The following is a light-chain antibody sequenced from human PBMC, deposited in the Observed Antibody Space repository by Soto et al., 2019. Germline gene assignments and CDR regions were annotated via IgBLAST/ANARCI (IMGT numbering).Light chain of an antibody. V-gene: IGKV1-12*01. CDR2: AAS. CDR3: QQANSFPLT. J-gene: IGKJ4*01. Sequence: DIQMTQSPSTLSASVGDRVTIICRASQSISSWLAWYQQKAGKAPKLLIYAASSLQSGVPSRFSGSGSGTDFTLTISSLQPEDFATYYCQQANSFPLTFGGGTKVDI. CDR1: QSISSW.